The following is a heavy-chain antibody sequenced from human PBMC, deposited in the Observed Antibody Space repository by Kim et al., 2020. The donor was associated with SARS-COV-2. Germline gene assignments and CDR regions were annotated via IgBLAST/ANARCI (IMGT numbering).Heavy chain of an antibody. D-gene: IGHD3-10*01. CDR1: GYTLTELS. V-gene: IGHV1-24*01. CDR3: ATAFPITMVRGVIRNYYYYYGMGI. Sequence: ASVKVSCKVSGYTLTELSMHWVRQAPGKGLEWMGGFYPEDGETIYAQKFQGRVTMTEDTSTDTAYMELSSLRSEDTAVYYCATAFPITMVRGVIRNYYYYYGMGIWGQGTTVTVSS. CDR2: FYPEDGET. J-gene: IGHJ6*02.